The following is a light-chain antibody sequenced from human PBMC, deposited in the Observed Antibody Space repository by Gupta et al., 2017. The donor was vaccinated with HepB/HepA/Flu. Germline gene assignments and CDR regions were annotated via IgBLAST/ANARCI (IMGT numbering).Light chain of an antibody. CDR2: KAS. Sequence: DIQMTQSPSTLSASFGDTVTITCRASQNIDTFLAWYQQKPGKAPNLLIYKASTLESGVPSRFSGSGSGTEFTLTISSLQPDDFATYYCQQSKSYWTFGPGTRVEVK. CDR1: QNIDTF. V-gene: IGKV1-5*03. J-gene: IGKJ1*01. CDR3: QQSKSYWT.